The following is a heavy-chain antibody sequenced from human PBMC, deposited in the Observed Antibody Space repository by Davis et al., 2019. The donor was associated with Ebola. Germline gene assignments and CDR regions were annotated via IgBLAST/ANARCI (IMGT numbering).Heavy chain of an antibody. CDR2: IKQDGSEN. CDR3: AREEMATLY. Sequence: GESLKISCAASGFTFSSYWMSWVRQAPGKGLEWVANIKQDGSENYYVDSVKGRFTISRDNAKNSLYLQMNNLRAEDTAVYYCAREEMATLYWGQGTLVTVSS. V-gene: IGHV3-7*03. D-gene: IGHD5-24*01. J-gene: IGHJ4*02. CDR1: GFTFSSYW.